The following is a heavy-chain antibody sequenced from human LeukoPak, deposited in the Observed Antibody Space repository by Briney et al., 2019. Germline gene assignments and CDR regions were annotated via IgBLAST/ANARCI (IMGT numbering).Heavy chain of an antibody. CDR1: GFTFGDYS. CDR2: IRSKAYGGTT. J-gene: IGHJ4*02. CDR3: ATIFTYYYASGSYRREEYFDY. D-gene: IGHD3-10*01. V-gene: IGHV3-49*03. Sequence: PGGSLRLSCTASGFTFGDYSMTWFRQAPGKGLEWVGFIRSKAYGGTTEYAASVKGRFTISRDDSKSIAYLQMNSLRAEDTAVYYCATIFTYYYASGSYRREEYFDYWGQGTLVTVSS.